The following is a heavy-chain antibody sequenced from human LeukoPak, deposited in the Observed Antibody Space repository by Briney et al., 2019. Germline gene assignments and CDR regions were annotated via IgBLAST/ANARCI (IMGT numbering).Heavy chain of an antibody. D-gene: IGHD3-22*01. V-gene: IGHV1-2*02. Sequence: ASVKVSCKASGYSFIDYYMHWVRQAPGQGLEWMGWINPNSGGTNYAQKFQGRVTMTRDTSISTAYMELSRLRSDDTAVYYCAREDYYDSSGSSLFDYWGQGTLVTVSS. CDR3: AREDYYDSSGSSLFDY. CDR2: INPNSGGT. CDR1: GYSFIDYY. J-gene: IGHJ4*02.